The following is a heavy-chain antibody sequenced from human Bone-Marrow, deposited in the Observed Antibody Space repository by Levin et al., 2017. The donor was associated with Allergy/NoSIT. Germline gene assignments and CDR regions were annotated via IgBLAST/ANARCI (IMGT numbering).Heavy chain of an antibody. CDR1: GFTFSNYG. Sequence: GGSLRLSCAASGFTFSNYGLHWVRQAPGKGLEWVAVISVDGSYKDYGDAVKGRFTISRDNSKNTLYLEMSSLRAEDTDVYYCVKDALSAYGYSPHGLEPRLDFDYWGQGTLVTVSS. CDR2: ISVDGSYK. V-gene: IGHV3-30*18. D-gene: IGHD5-24*01. CDR3: VKDALSAYGYSPHGLEPRLDFDY. J-gene: IGHJ4*02.